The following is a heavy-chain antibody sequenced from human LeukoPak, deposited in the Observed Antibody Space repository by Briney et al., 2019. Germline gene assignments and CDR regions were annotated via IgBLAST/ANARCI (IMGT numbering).Heavy chain of an antibody. CDR3: ARRYRITGTFDY. V-gene: IGHV4-59*08. D-gene: IGHD1/OR15-1a*01. CDR2: IYYSGST. Sequence: SETLSLTCTVSGGSISSYYWSWIRQPPGKGLEWIGYIYYSGSTNYNPSLKSRVTISVDTSKNQFSLKLSSVTAADTAVYYCARRYRITGTFDYWGQGTLVTVSS. J-gene: IGHJ4*02. CDR1: GGSISSYY.